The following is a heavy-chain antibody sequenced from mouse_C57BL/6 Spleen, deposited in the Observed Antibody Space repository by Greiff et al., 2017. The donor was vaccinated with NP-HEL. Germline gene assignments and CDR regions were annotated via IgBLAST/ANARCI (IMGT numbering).Heavy chain of an antibody. Sequence: QVQLKQPGAELVKPGASVKLSCKASGYTFTSYWMHWVKQRPGQGLEWIGMIHPNSGSTNYNEKFKSKATLTVDKSSSTAYMQLSSLTSEDSAVYYCGAGYDVYYAMDYWGQGTSVTVSS. V-gene: IGHV1-64*01. CDR2: IHPNSGST. CDR1: GYTFTSYW. CDR3: GAGYDVYYAMDY. D-gene: IGHD2-2*01. J-gene: IGHJ4*01.